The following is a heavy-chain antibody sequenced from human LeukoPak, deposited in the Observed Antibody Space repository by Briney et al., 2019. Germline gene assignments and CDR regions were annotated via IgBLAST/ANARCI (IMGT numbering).Heavy chain of an antibody. CDR2: IYASGST. CDR1: GGSLSSGSDY. Sequence: SETLSLTCTVSGGSLSSGSDYWSWIRQSAGKGLEWIGRIYASGSTNHNPSLKSRVTISVDTSKNQFSLKLSSVTAADTAVYYCARSGYSNFDYWGQGTLVTVSS. CDR3: ARSGYSNFDY. V-gene: IGHV4-61*02. J-gene: IGHJ4*02. D-gene: IGHD3-3*01.